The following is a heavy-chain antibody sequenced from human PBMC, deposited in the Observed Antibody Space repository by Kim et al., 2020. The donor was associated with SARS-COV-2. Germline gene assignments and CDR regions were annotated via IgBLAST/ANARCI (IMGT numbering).Heavy chain of an antibody. Sequence: GGSLRLSCVASELKFSNYWMSWVRQAPGKGPEWVANINQDGGDKNYVDSVKGRFTISRDNAKNSLYLQMNSLRVEDTAVYYCARDSEGGSGGYYHYWGQG. J-gene: IGHJ4*02. CDR2: INQDGGDK. CDR1: ELKFSNYW. V-gene: IGHV3-7*01. CDR3: ARDSEGGSGGYYHY. D-gene: IGHD3-10*01.